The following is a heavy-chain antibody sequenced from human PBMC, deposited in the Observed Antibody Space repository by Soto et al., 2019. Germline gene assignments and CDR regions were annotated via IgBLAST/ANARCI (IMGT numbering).Heavy chain of an antibody. CDR2: IYHSGST. D-gene: IGHD3-10*01. CDR3: ARDLSMVRGVMXV. CDR1: GGSISSSNW. V-gene: IGHV4-4*02. J-gene: IGHJ6*02. Sequence: PSETLSLTCAVSGGSISSSNWWSWVRQPPGKGLEWIGEIYHSGSTNYNPSLKSRVTISVDKSKNQFSLKLSSVTAADTAVYYCARDLSMVRGVMXVWGQGTTVTVSS.